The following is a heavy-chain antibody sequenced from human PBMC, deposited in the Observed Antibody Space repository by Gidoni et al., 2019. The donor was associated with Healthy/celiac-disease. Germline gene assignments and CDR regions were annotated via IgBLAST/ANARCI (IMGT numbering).Heavy chain of an antibody. CDR1: GGSIRSSSYY. J-gene: IGHJ4*02. CDR3: AREGDTAMVTGHY. Sequence: QLQLQESGPGLVKPSETLSLTCTVSGGSIRSSSYYWGWIRQPPGKGLEWIGSIYYSGSTYYNPSLKSRVTISVDTSKNQFSLKLSSVTAADTAVYYCAREGDTAMVTGHYWGQGTLVTVSS. CDR2: IYYSGST. D-gene: IGHD5-18*01. V-gene: IGHV4-39*07.